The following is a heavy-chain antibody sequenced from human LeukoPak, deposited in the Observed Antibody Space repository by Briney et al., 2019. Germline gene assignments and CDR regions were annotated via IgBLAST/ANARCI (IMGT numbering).Heavy chain of an antibody. V-gene: IGHV3-48*02. Sequence: PGGSLRLSCVASGFTFSSYSMNWVRQAPGKGLEWVSYISSSSSSIYYAESVKGRFTISRDNAKNSLYLQMDSLRDEDTAVYYCAPSRTTWFDPWGQGTLVTVSS. CDR2: ISSSSSSI. J-gene: IGHJ5*02. D-gene: IGHD4-17*01. CDR3: APSRTTWFDP. CDR1: GFTFSSYS.